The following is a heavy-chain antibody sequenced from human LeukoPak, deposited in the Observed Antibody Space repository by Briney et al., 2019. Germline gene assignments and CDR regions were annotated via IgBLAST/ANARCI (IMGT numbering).Heavy chain of an antibody. V-gene: IGHV3-30-3*01. CDR1: GFTFSSYA. J-gene: IGHJ4*02. CDR2: ISYDGSNK. Sequence: PGGSLRLSCAASGFTFSSYAMHWVRQAPGKGLEWVAVISYDGSNKYYADSVKGRFTISRDNSKNTLYLQMNSLRAEDTAVYYCARDQGDLRFTMIVVVIRGGVDYWGQGTLVTVSS. CDR3: ARDQGDLRFTMIVVVIRGGVDY. D-gene: IGHD3-22*01.